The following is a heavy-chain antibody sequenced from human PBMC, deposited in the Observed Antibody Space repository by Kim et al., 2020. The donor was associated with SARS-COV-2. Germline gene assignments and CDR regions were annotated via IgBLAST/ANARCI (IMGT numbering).Heavy chain of an antibody. CDR3: AKGNSGWYLPFFDY. Sequence: YGDAVGGRFTISRDNSKNMVYLEMDSLRVEDTAVYYCAKGNSGWYLPFFDYWGQGTLVTVSP. V-gene: IGHV3-33*03. J-gene: IGHJ4*02. D-gene: IGHD6-19*01.